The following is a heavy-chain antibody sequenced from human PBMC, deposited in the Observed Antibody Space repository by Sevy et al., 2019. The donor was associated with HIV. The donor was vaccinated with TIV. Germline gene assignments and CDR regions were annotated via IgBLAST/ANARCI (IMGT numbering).Heavy chain of an antibody. CDR2: IYFSRST. CDR3: ARGLQLRVDYSDY. Sequence: SETLSLTCTVSGDSISSGDYYWSWIRQPPGRGLEWIGYIYFSRSTYYNPSLKSRVTMSVDTSKNQFSLKLSSVTAADTAVYYCARGLQLRVDYSDYWGRGTLVTVSS. CDR1: GDSISSGDYY. D-gene: IGHD1-1*01. J-gene: IGHJ4*02. V-gene: IGHV4-30-4*01.